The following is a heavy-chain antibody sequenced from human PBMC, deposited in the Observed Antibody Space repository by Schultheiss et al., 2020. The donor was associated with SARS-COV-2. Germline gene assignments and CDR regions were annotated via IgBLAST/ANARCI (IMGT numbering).Heavy chain of an antibody. V-gene: IGHV1-58*01. CDR1: GFTFTSSA. D-gene: IGHD3-3*01. CDR2: IVVGSGNT. CDR3: ARDRYDFWSGYVSYWYFDL. Sequence: SVKVSCKASGFTFTSSAVQWVRQARGQRLEWIGWIVVGSGNTNYAQKFQERVTITADESTSTAYMELSSLRSEDTAVYYCARDRYDFWSGYVSYWYFDLWGRGTLVTVSS. J-gene: IGHJ2*01.